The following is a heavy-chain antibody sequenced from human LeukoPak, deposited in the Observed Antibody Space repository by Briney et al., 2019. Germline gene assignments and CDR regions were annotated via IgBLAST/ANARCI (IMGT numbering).Heavy chain of an antibody. V-gene: IGHV1-18*01. CDR3: ARDRSNSAPYYFDY. Sequence: GASVKVSCKASGYIFTGYGINWVRQAPGQGLEWMGWISASNGNTNYAQKLQGRVTMTTDTSTNTAYMELRSLRSDDTAVYYCARDRSNSAPYYFDYWGQGTLVTVSS. CDR1: GYIFTGYG. D-gene: IGHD1-26*01. J-gene: IGHJ4*02. CDR2: ISASNGNT.